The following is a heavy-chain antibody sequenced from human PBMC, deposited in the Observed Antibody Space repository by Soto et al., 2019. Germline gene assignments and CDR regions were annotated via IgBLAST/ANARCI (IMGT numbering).Heavy chain of an antibody. CDR3: AKNSHGYDYYYGMDV. V-gene: IGHV1-69*13. Sequence: SVKVSCKASGATFSSYAISWVRQAHGQGLEWMGGIIPIFGTANYAQKFQGRVTITADESTSTAYMELSSLRSEDTAVYYCAKNSHGYDYYYGMDVWGQATTVTVSS. D-gene: IGHD5-18*01. J-gene: IGHJ6*02. CDR1: GATFSSYA. CDR2: IIPIFGTA.